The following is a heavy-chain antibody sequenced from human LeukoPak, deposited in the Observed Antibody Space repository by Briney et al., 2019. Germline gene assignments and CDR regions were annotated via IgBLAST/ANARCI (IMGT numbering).Heavy chain of an antibody. CDR2: ISESGSSI. J-gene: IGHJ4*02. D-gene: IGHD3-10*01. V-gene: IGHV3-11*01. CDR3: ARALRQLTA. CDR1: GFTFSDYY. Sequence: GGSLRLSCVASGFTFSDYYMTWIRQAPGKGLGWVSYISESGSSIYYADSVKGRFTISKDNAKNSLYLQMDSLRAEDTAVYYCARALRQLTAWGQGTLVTVSS.